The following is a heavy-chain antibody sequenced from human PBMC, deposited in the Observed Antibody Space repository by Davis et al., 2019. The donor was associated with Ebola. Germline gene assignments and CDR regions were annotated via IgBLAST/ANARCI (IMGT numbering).Heavy chain of an antibody. CDR1: GGSISSGGYY. V-gene: IGHV4-31*02. D-gene: IGHD1-26*01. Sequence: SCTVSGGSISSGGYYWSWIRQHPGKGLEWIGYIYYSGSTYYNPSLKSRVTISVDTSKNQFSLKLSSVTAADTAVYYCARESGRREGATLGTGSWGQGTLVTVSS. J-gene: IGHJ5*02. CDR3: ARESGRREGATLGTGS. CDR2: IYYSGST.